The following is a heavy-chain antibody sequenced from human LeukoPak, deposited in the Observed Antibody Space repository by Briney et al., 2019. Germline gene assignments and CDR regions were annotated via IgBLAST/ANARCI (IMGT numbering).Heavy chain of an antibody. J-gene: IGHJ4*02. CDR1: GFTFNSYA. CDR3: ARDFSDFWSGYYGY. CDR2: ISGSGGST. Sequence: GGSLRLSCAASGFTFNSYAMSWVRQAPGKGLEWVSAISGSGGSTYHADSVKGRFTISRDNSKNTLYLQMNSLRAEDTAVYYCARDFSDFWSGYYGYWGQGTLVTVSS. V-gene: IGHV3-23*01. D-gene: IGHD3-3*01.